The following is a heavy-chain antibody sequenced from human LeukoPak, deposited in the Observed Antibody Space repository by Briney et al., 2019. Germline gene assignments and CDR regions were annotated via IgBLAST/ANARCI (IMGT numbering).Heavy chain of an antibody. CDR1: GASISSGSNY. CDR3: ARGFDYTHSYYYYYMDV. D-gene: IGHD4-11*01. CDR2: IYYSGST. J-gene: IGHJ6*03. Sequence: PSETLSLTCSVSGASISSGSNYWGWIRQPPGKTLEWIGSIYYSGSTYYNPSLKSRVTISVDTSKNQFSLKLSSLTAADTAVYYCARGFDYTHSYYYYYMDVWGKGTTVTVSS. V-gene: IGHV4-39*07.